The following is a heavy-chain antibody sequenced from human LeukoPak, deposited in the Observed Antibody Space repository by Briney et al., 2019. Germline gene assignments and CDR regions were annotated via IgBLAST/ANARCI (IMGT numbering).Heavy chain of an antibody. J-gene: IGHJ6*02. CDR2: INPNSGGT. Sequence: GASVTVSCTASGYTFTGYYMHWVRQAPGQGLEWMGRINPNSGGTNYAQKFQGRVTMTRDTSISTAYMELSRLRSDDTAVYYCARDGSISGGMDVWGQGTTVTVSS. CDR1: GYTFTGYY. D-gene: IGHD1-20*01. CDR3: ARDGSISGGMDV. V-gene: IGHV1-2*06.